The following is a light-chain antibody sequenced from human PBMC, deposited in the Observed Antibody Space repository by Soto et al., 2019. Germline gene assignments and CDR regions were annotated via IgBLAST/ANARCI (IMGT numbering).Light chain of an antibody. CDR2: EVT. CDR3: TSYSSSSPVL. J-gene: IGLJ2*01. Sequence: QSAMTQPASVSGSLGQSITNSCTGTSSDVGAYNYVSWYQQHPDKAPKLLIFEVTNRPSGVSGRFSGSKSGITASLSISGLQSEDEADYYCTSYSSSSPVLFGGGTKLTVL. CDR1: SSDVGAYNY. V-gene: IGLV2-14*01.